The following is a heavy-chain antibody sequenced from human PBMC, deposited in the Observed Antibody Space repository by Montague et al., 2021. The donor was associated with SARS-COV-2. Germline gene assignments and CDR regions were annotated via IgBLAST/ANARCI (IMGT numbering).Heavy chain of an antibody. J-gene: IGHJ4*02. D-gene: IGHD5-18*01. CDR1: GGSISGYY. CDR2: INYSGST. V-gene: IGHV4-34*01. CDR3: ARGGGYSYGALDY. Sequence: SETLSLTCVVYGGSISGYYWCWILQPPGKGLEWIVEINYSGSTTYNPSLKSRLTISVDTSKKQFSLRLLSVTAADTAVYYWARGGGYSYGALDYWGQGTLVTVSS.